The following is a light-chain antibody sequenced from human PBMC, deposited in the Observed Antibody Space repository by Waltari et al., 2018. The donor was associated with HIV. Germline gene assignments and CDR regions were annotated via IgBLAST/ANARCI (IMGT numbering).Light chain of an antibody. Sequence: QSVLTQPPSVSAAPGQRVTISCTGNSSTIGAGYDVPSSQQLPGKAPKLLISDNTNRPSGVPDRFSGSKSGTSASLAITGLRAEDEADYYCQSYPASLTVSLIFGGGTRLTVL. J-gene: IGLJ2*01. CDR1: SSTIGAGYD. V-gene: IGLV1-40*01. CDR3: QSYPASLTVSLI. CDR2: DNT.